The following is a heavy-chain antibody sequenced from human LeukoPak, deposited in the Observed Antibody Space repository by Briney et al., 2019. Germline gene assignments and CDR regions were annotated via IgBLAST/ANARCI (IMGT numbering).Heavy chain of an antibody. J-gene: IGHJ4*02. CDR3: AKGRSPNHYDRSGALNY. V-gene: IGHV3-23*01. Sequence: GGSLRPSCAASGFTFSSSAMSWVRQAPGMGLEWVSAISGSGGSTYYADTVKGRFTISRDNSKDTLYLQMNSLRAEDTAVYYCAKGRSPNHYDRSGALNYWGQETLFTVSS. CDR1: GFTFSSSA. D-gene: IGHD3-22*01. CDR2: ISGSGGST.